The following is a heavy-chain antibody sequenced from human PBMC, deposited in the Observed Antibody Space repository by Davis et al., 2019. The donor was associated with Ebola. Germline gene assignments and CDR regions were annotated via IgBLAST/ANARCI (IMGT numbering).Heavy chain of an antibody. D-gene: IGHD6-19*01. CDR2: ISSSSSTI. Sequence: GESLKISCAASGFTFSSYSMNWVRQAPGKGLEWVSYISSSSSTIYYADSVKGRFTISRDNAKNSLYLQMNSLRDEDTAVYYCAAVAVDYYYYYGMDVWGQGTTVTVSS. J-gene: IGHJ6*02. CDR1: GFTFSSYS. V-gene: IGHV3-48*02. CDR3: AAVAVDYYYYYGMDV.